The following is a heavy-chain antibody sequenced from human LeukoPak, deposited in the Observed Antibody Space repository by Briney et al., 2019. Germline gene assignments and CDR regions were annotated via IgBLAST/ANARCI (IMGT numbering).Heavy chain of an antibody. CDR3: ARLGGWSGQVYDYAWGSPSHFDY. CDR2: IYYSGST. D-gene: IGHD3-16*01. CDR1: GGSISSSSYY. J-gene: IGHJ4*02. V-gene: IGHV4-39*01. Sequence: SETLSLTCTVSGGSISSSSYYWGWIRQPPGKGLEWIGSIYYSGSTYYNPSLKSRVTISVDTSKNQFSLKLSSVTAADTAVYYCARLGGWSGQVYDYAWGSPSHFDYWGQGTLVTVSS.